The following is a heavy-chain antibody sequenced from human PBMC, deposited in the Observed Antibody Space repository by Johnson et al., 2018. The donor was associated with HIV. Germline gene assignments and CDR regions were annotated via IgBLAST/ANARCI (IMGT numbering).Heavy chain of an antibody. Sequence: QVQLVESGGGVVQPGRSLRLSCAASGFTFSSYGMHWVRQAPGKGLEWVSFIQYDGSSTSYADSVKGRFTISRDNAKNTLYLQMNSLRAEDTAVYYCARDAAPYYYDSSGGGGFDIWGQGTMVTVSS. D-gene: IGHD3-22*01. V-gene: IGHV3-30*19. J-gene: IGHJ3*02. CDR3: ARDAAPYYYDSSGGGGFDI. CDR1: GFTFSSYG. CDR2: IQYDGSST.